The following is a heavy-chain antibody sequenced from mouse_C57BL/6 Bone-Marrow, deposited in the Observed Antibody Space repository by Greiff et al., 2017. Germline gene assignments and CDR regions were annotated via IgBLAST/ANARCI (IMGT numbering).Heavy chain of an antibody. CDR1: GFTFSSYA. V-gene: IGHV5-4*01. J-gene: IGHJ3*01. CDR3: ARDPDGPAWFAY. D-gene: IGHD2-3*01. Sequence: EVQVVESGGGLVKPGGSLKLSCAASGFTFSSYAMSWVRQTPEKRLEWVATISDGGSYTYYPDNVKGRFTISRDNAKNNLYLQMSHLKSEDTAMYYCARDPDGPAWFAYWGQGTLVTVSA. CDR2: ISDGGSYT.